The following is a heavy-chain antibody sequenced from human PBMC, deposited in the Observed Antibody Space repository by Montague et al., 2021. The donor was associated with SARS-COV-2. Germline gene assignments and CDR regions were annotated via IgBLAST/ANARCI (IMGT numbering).Heavy chain of an antibody. D-gene: IGHD3-10*01. Sequence: SETLSLTCAVHGTSFSGYYWNWIRQPPGKGLEWIGEINHGGSTKYSPSLKSRLTISADTSKNQFSLELTSVAAADTAVYYCARLRDGVVPSPILGVGPYYSYYYVDVWGRGTTVTVSS. J-gene: IGHJ6*03. CDR3: ARLRDGVVPSPILGVGPYYSYYYVDV. CDR1: GTSFSGYY. CDR2: INHGGST. V-gene: IGHV4-34*01.